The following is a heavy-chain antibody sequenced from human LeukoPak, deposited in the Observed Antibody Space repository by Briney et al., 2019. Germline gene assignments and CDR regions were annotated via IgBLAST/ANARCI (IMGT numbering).Heavy chain of an antibody. CDR1: GYTFTSYD. Sequence: ASVKVSCKASGYTFTSYDISWVRQATGQGLEWMGWINPNSGNTGYAQKFQGRVTMTRDTSISTVYMELSGLRSADMAVYYCARAASWSPIGDSYYYMDVWGKGTTVAISS. CDR3: ARAASWSPIGDSYYYMDV. J-gene: IGHJ6*03. D-gene: IGHD6-13*01. CDR2: INPNSGNT. V-gene: IGHV1-8*01.